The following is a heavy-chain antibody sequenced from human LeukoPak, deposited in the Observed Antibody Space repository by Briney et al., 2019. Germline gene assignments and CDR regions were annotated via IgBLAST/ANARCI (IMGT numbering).Heavy chain of an antibody. CDR3: AGDLAYSSSLYNWFDP. Sequence: ASVKVSCKASGYTFTSYAMHWVRQAPGQRLEWMGWINAGNGNTKYSQKFQGRVTITRDTSASTAYMELSSLRSEDTAVYYCAGDLAYSSSLYNWFDPWGQGTLVTVSS. CDR2: INAGNGNT. J-gene: IGHJ5*02. V-gene: IGHV1-3*01. D-gene: IGHD6-6*01. CDR1: GYTFTSYA.